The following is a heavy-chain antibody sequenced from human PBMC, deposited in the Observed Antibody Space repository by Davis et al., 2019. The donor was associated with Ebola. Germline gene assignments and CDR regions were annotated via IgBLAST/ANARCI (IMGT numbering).Heavy chain of an antibody. Sequence: HSQTLSLTCAIPGDTVSGGSGAWNWIRQSPSRGLEWLGRTYYSSKWYNDYAVSVNGRITINPDTSKNQFSLQLNSVTPEDTALYYCARGWLRAGIDVWGEGTTVTVSS. CDR1: GDTVSGGSGA. D-gene: IGHD5-18*01. CDR3: ARGWLRAGIDV. CDR2: TYYSSKWYN. V-gene: IGHV6-1*01. J-gene: IGHJ6*04.